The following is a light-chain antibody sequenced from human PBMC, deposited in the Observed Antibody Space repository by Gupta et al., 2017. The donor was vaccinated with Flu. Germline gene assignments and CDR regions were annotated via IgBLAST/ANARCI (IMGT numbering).Light chain of an antibody. V-gene: IGLV2-8*01. J-gene: IGLJ2*01. CDR1: RSDVGGYNY. Sequence: QSALTHPPSASGSPGQSVPISCTGTRSDVGGYNYVSWYQQQPGKAPKLMIYEVSKRPSGVPDRFSGSKSGNTASLTVSGLQAEDEADYYCSSYAGSNNLVFGGGTKLTVL. CDR3: SSYAGSNNLV. CDR2: EVS.